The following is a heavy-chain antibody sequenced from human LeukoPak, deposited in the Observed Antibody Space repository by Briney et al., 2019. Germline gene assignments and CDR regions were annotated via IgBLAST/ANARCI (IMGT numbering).Heavy chain of an antibody. D-gene: IGHD3-3*01. J-gene: IGHJ3*02. CDR1: GGTFSSYA. CDR2: INPNSGGT. CDR3: ARNHYDFWSGSHAFDI. V-gene: IGHV1-2*02. Sequence: ASVKVSCKASGGTFSSYAISWVRQAPGQGLEWMGWINPNSGGTNYAQKFQGRVTMTRGTSISTAYMELSRLRSDDTAVYYCARNHYDFWSGSHAFDIWGQGTMVTVSS.